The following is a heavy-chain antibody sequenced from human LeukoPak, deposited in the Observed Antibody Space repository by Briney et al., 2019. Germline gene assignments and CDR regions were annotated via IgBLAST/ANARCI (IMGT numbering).Heavy chain of an antibody. V-gene: IGHV1-46*01. Sequence: ASVTVSCTASGYTFTSYYFHWVRQAPGQGLEWMGIINAHGGGTTYAQKFQGRVTMTRDTSTSAVYMELSSLRSEDTAVYYCARDGNCGGDCYYFDYWGQGTLVTVSS. J-gene: IGHJ4*02. CDR1: GYTFTSYY. CDR3: ARDGNCGGDCYYFDY. D-gene: IGHD2-21*02. CDR2: INAHGGGT.